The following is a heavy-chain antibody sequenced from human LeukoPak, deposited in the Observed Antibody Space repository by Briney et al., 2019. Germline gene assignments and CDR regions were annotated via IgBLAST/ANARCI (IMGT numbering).Heavy chain of an antibody. Sequence: ASVKVPCKASGYTFTGYYMHWVRQAPGQGLEWMGWINPNSGGTNYAQKFQGRVTMTRDTSISTAYMELSRLRSDDTAVYYCAGSSGYEGYAFDIWGQGTMVTVSS. D-gene: IGHD3-22*01. CDR3: AGSSGYEGYAFDI. CDR1: GYTFTGYY. V-gene: IGHV1-2*02. CDR2: INPNSGGT. J-gene: IGHJ3*02.